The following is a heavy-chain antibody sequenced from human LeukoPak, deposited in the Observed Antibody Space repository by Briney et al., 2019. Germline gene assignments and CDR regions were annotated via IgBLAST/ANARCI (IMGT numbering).Heavy chain of an antibody. J-gene: IGHJ4*02. V-gene: IGHV5-51*01. D-gene: IGHD2-15*01. CDR3: ARRHCSGGSCYGEFDY. CDR1: GYRFSNDW. Sequence: GESLKISCKGSGYRFSNDWIGWVRQMPGKGLEWMGIIYPDDSDTKYSPFFQGQVSISADKSINTAYLQWGSLKASDAAMYYCARRHCSGGSCYGEFDYWGQGTLVTVSS. CDR2: IYPDDSDT.